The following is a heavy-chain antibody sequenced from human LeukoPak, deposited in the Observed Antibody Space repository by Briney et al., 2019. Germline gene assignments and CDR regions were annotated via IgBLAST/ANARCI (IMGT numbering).Heavy chain of an antibody. Sequence: SETLSLTCTVSGGSISSYYWSWIRQPPGKGLECIGYIYYSGSTNYNPSLKSRVTISVDTSKNQFSLKLSSVTAADTAVYYCAREYDFWSGDDAFDIWGQGTMVTVSS. J-gene: IGHJ3*02. V-gene: IGHV4-59*01. CDR3: AREYDFWSGDDAFDI. D-gene: IGHD3-3*01. CDR2: IYYSGST. CDR1: GGSISSYY.